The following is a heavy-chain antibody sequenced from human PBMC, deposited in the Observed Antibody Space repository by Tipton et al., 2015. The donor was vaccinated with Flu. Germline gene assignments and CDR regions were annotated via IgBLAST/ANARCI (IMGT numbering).Heavy chain of an antibody. Sequence: TLSLTCAVYGGSFSGYYWTWLRQPPGKGLEWIAEINHSGSTNYNPSLKSRVTISVDTSKNQFSLKVTSLTAADTAVYYCARVSPRRVTAIVVVMLPEGYFDYWGHGTLAIVSS. CDR1: GGSFSGYY. J-gene: IGHJ4*01. D-gene: IGHD3-22*01. CDR2: INHSGST. V-gene: IGHV4-34*01. CDR3: ARVSPRRVTAIVVVMLPEGYFDY.